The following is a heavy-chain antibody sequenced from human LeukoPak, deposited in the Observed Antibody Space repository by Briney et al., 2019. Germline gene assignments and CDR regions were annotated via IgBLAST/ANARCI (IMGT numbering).Heavy chain of an antibody. CDR3: ARLYSGSVRVFDS. J-gene: IGHJ4*02. V-gene: IGHV3-7*01. Sequence: GGSLRLSCAASAFTFSNYWMSWVRQAPGKGLEWVASIKRDESEKFYVDSVKGRFTISRDNAKNSMFLQMNSLRAEDTAVYYCARLYSGSVRVFDSWGQGTLVTVSS. CDR1: AFTFSNYW. CDR2: IKRDESEK. D-gene: IGHD6-19*01.